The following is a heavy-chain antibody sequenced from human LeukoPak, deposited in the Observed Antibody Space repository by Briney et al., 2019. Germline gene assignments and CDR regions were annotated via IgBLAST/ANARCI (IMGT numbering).Heavy chain of an antibody. V-gene: IGHV1-18*01. CDR1: GYTFTSYG. CDR2: ISAYNGNT. J-gene: IGHJ5*02. Sequence: ASVKVSCKASGYTFTSYGISWVRQAPGQGLEWMGWISAYNGNTNYAQKLQGRVTMTTDTSTSTAYMELRSLRSDDTAVYYCARRYFDWLYPPAVFDPWGQGTLVTVSS. CDR3: ARRYFDWLYPPAVFDP. D-gene: IGHD3-9*01.